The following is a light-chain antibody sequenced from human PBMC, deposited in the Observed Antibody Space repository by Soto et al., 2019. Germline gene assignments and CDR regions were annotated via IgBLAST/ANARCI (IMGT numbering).Light chain of an antibody. CDR3: QQYHNWPPLYT. J-gene: IGKJ2*01. CDR2: GAS. V-gene: IGKV3-15*01. CDR1: QSINNN. Sequence: EIVMTQSPATLSVSPGERATLSCRASQSINNNLAWYQLTPGQAPRLLIYGASTRATGIPARFSGSGSGTDFTLTISSLQSEDFAVYFCQQYHNWPPLYTFGQGTKLEIK.